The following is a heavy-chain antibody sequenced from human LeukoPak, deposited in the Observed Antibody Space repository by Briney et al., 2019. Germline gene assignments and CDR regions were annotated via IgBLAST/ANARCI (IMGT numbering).Heavy chain of an antibody. J-gene: IGHJ5*02. Sequence: SVKVSCKASGGTFSSYAISWVRQAPGQGLEWMGRIIPIFGIANYAQKFQGRVTITADKSTSTAYMELSSLRSEDTAVHYCARGGVATIEDYGDYETVSSFDPWGQGTLVTVSS. CDR1: GGTFSSYA. D-gene: IGHD4-17*01. CDR3: ARGGVATIEDYGDYETVSSFDP. V-gene: IGHV1-69*04. CDR2: IIPIFGIA.